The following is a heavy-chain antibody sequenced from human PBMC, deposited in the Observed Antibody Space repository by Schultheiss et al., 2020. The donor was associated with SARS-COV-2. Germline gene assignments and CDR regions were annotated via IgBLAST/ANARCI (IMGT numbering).Heavy chain of an antibody. J-gene: IGHJ4*02. D-gene: IGHD3-22*01. CDR3: ARGPDSSSYYYFY. V-gene: IGHV1-8*01. CDR1: GYTFNGYS. Sequence: ASVKVSCKASGYTFNGYSINWVRQASGQGLEWMGWMHPHSGNTGHAQKFQGRVTMTSNSSISTVYMELSSLRSEDTAVYYCARGPDSSSYYYFYWGQGTQVTVSS. CDR2: MHPHSGNT.